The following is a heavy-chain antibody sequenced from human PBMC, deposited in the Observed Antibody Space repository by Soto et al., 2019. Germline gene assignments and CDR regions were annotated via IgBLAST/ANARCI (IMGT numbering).Heavy chain of an antibody. Sequence: PSETLSLTCTVSGDSISTYYWNWIRQPAGKALEWIGRIYTSGATNYNPSLRSRVTMSVDTSKNQFSLELSSVTAADTAVYYCARRARGSGRNFDNWGQGNLVTVSS. V-gene: IGHV4-4*07. CDR3: ARRARGSGRNFDN. J-gene: IGHJ4*02. CDR2: IYTSGAT. CDR1: GDSISTYY. D-gene: IGHD3-10*01.